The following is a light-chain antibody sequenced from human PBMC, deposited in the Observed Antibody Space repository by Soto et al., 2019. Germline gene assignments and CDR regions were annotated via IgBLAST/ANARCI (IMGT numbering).Light chain of an antibody. CDR2: GAS. CDR3: QRQSSWPRT. V-gene: IGKV3-15*01. J-gene: IGKJ1*01. Sequence: EIVLTHSPATLSLSPGEIATLSCRASQSVSNYLSWYQQKPGQAPRLLMYGASTRATGIPARFSGSGSGTEFTLTISSLQSEDFAVYYCQRQSSWPRTFGQGTKVDIK. CDR1: QSVSNY.